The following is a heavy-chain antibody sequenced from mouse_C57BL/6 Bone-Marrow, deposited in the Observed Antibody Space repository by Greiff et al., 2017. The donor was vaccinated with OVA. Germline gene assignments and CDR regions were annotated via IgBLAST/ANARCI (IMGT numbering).Heavy chain of an antibody. V-gene: IGHV5-6*01. CDR1: GFTFSSYC. Sequence: EVKLQESGGDLVKPGGSLKLSCAASGFTFSSYCMSWVRQTPDKRLEWVATISSGGSYTYYPDSVKGRFTISRDNAKNTLYLQMSSLKSEDTAMYYCARQNWDGFAYWGQGTLVTVSA. J-gene: IGHJ3*01. D-gene: IGHD4-1*01. CDR3: ARQNWDGFAY. CDR2: ISSGGSYT.